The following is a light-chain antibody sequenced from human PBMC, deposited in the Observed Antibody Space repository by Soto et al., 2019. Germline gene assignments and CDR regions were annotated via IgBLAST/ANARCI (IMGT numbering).Light chain of an antibody. CDR3: QQRSNWPPVYT. Sequence: IVLTQSPATLYLSPGERATLACRASQSVSSYFAWYQQKPGQAPRLLIYDASNRANGIPARFSGSGSGTDFTLTISSLEPEDFAVYYCQQRSNWPPVYTFGQGTKLEIK. V-gene: IGKV3-11*01. CDR1: QSVSSY. J-gene: IGKJ2*01. CDR2: DAS.